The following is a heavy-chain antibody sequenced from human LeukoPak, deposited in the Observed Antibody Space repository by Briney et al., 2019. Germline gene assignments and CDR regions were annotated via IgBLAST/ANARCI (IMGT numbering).Heavy chain of an antibody. D-gene: IGHD4-11*01. CDR2: ISYDGSNT. CDR1: GFTFSSYA. V-gene: IGHV3-30-3*01. Sequence: GGSLRLSCAASGFTFSSYATHWVREAPGKGLEWVAVISYDGSNTYYADSLKGRFTISRDNSENTLFLQMNSLRAEDTAVYYCAKDRGYYSTNFFDPWGQGTLVTVSS. CDR3: AKDRGYYSTNFFDP. J-gene: IGHJ5*02.